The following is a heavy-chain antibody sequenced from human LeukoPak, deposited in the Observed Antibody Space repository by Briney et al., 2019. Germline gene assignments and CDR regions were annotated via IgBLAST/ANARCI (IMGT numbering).Heavy chain of an antibody. D-gene: IGHD1-1*01. CDR3: SKDPSRNVLDDAFDI. J-gene: IGHJ3*02. V-gene: IGHV3-23*01. CDR1: RFTCSSYA. CDR2: INGSGGST. Sequence: GGYLRLSCAASRFTCSSYAMIWVPQAPGKGREWFSDINGSGGSTYYGDSVKGRVTISRDNSKNTMYLQMNSLKAEDTAVYYCSKDPSRNVLDDAFDIWGQGTMVTVSS.